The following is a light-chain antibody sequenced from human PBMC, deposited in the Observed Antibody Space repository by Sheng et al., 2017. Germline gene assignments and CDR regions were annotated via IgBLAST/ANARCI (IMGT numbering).Light chain of an antibody. V-gene: IGLV3-21*02. J-gene: IGLJ3*02. Sequence: SYELTQPPSVSVAPGRDGQDYLWGKGTLEVTVCTGTDRGQARPLVVVVSDDSDRPSGIPERFSGSNSGNTATLTVSRVEVGDEADYYCQVWDESSDHWVFGGGTKLTVL. CDR2: DDS. CDR3: QVWDESSDHWV. CDR1: TLEVTV.